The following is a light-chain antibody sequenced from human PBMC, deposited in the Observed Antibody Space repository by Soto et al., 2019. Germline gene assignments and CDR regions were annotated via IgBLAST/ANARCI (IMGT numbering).Light chain of an antibody. V-gene: IGKV1-5*01. CDR3: QQYNSYPCT. Sequence: DIEMTQSPSTLSASVGDRVTITCRASQSISSWLAWYQQKPWKAPKLLIYDAPNLESGVPSRLSDSGSGTEFTLTISSLQPDDFATYYCQQYNSYPCTFGQGTKLEIK. CDR2: DAP. J-gene: IGKJ2*02. CDR1: QSISSW.